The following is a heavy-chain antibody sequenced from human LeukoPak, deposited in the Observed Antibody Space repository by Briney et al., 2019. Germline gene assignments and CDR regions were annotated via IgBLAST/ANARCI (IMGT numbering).Heavy chain of an antibody. D-gene: IGHD6-13*01. J-gene: IGHJ1*01. V-gene: IGHV3-66*01. Sequence: AGGSLRLSCAASGFTVNTNYMSWVRQAPGKGLEWVSVIYSGGSTFYADSVKDRFTISRDNSKNTLYLQMNSLRAEDTAVYYCARAPYGYSSSWYNLQHWGQGTLVTVSS. CDR2: IYSGGST. CDR1: GFTVNTNY. CDR3: ARAPYGYSSSWYNLQH.